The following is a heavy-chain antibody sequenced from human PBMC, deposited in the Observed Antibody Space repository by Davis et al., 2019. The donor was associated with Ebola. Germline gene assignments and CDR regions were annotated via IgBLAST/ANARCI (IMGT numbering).Heavy chain of an antibody. CDR1: GFTFSSYS. D-gene: IGHD6-6*01. CDR2: ISSSSSYI. V-gene: IGHV3-21*01. J-gene: IGHJ4*02. CDR3: ARDRYSSSPYDYFDY. Sequence: GESLKISCAASGFTFSSYSMNWVRQAPGKGLEWVSSISSSSSYIYYADSVKGRFTISRDNAKKSLYLQMNSLRAEDTAVYYCARDRYSSSPYDYFDYWGQGTLVTVSS.